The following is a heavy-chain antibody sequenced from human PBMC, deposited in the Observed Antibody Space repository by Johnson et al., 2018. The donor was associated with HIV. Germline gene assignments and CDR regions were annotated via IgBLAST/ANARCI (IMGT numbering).Heavy chain of an antibody. D-gene: IGHD3-9*01. Sequence: VQLVESGGGVVQSGRSLRLSCSASGFTFSSYAIHWVRQAPGKGLEWVAVISYDGTNKYYADSVKGRFTISRDNSKNTLYLQMKSLRAEDTAVYHCARGQRYFDWPGWRDGFDIWGQGKMVTVSS. CDR2: ISYDGTNK. CDR1: GFTFSSYA. V-gene: IGHV3-30-3*01. CDR3: ARGQRYFDWPGWRDGFDI. J-gene: IGHJ3*02.